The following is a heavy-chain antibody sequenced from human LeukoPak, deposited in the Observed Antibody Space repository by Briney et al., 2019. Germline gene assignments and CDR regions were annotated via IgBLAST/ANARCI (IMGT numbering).Heavy chain of an antibody. CDR2: ISGNTGSI. Sequence: PGGSLRLSCAASGFTFSSYAMSWVRQAPGKGLEWVSSISGNTGSIFYADSVKGRFTISRDNAKNSLYLQMNSLRAEDTAVYYCAGLITWGQGTLVTVSS. CDR3: AGLIT. J-gene: IGHJ5*02. D-gene: IGHD2-8*01. V-gene: IGHV3-23*01. CDR1: GFTFSSYA.